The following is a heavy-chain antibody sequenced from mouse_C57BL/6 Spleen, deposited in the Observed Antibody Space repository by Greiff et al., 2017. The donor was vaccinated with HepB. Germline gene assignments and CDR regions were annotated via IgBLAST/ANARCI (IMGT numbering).Heavy chain of an antibody. D-gene: IGHD1-1*01. Sequence: QVHVKQPGAELVKPGASVKMSCKASGYTFTSYWITWVKQRPGQGLEWIGDIYPGSGSTNYNEKFNSKATLTVDTSSSTAYMQLSSLTSEDSAVYYCARRDYGSSPYAMDYWGQGTSVTVSS. V-gene: IGHV1-55*01. CDR3: ARRDYGSSPYAMDY. CDR1: GYTFTSYW. J-gene: IGHJ4*01. CDR2: IYPGSGST.